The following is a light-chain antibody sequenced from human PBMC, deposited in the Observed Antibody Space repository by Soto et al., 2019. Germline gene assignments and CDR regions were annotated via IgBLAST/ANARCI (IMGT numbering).Light chain of an antibody. CDR1: SSDVGSYNL. J-gene: IGLJ3*02. CDR3: CSYAGSSTWV. V-gene: IGLV2-23*01. CDR2: EGN. Sequence: QSVLTQPASVSGSPGQSITISCTGTSSDVGSYNLVSWYQQHPGKAPKLMIYEGNKRPSGVSDRFFGSKSGIPASLTISGLQAEDEADYYCCSYAGSSTWVFGGGTKLTVL.